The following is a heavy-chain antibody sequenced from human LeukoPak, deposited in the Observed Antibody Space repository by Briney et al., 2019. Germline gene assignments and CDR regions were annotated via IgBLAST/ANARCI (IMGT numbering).Heavy chain of an antibody. J-gene: IGHJ4*02. CDR2: ISASGAVP. CDR3: ARSLIVASEDY. D-gene: IGHD3-22*01. V-gene: IGHV3-11*04. CDR1: GFRFDSFY. Sequence: KPGGSLRLSCAASGFRFDSFYMGWIRQVPGKGLDYIALISASGAVPYYAESVKGRFTISRDNAKNSVSLQMHSLSADDTAVYYCARSLIVASEDYWGQGTLVTVSS.